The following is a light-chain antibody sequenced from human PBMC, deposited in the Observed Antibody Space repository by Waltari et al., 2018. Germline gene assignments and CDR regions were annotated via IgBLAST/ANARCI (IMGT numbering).Light chain of an antibody. CDR1: TGAVTSGHY. CDR3: LLSYSGARV. CDR2: DTS. J-gene: IGLJ2*01. V-gene: IGLV7-46*01. Sequence: QAVVTQEPSLTVSPGGTVTLPCGSSTGAVTSGHYPYWFQQTSGQAPRTLIYDTSTKHSWTPARFSGALLGGKAALTLSGAQPEDEAEYYCLLSYSGARVFGGGTKLTVL.